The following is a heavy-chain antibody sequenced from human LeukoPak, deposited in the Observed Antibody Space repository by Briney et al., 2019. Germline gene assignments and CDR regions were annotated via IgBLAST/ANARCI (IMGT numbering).Heavy chain of an antibody. CDR2: IKQDGSEK. CDR1: RFTFSNYW. Sequence: GGSLRLSCAASRFTFSNYWMNWVRQAPGKGLEWVANIKQDGSEKYYVDSVKGRFTISRDNAKNSLYLQMNSLRAEDTAVYYCATLGNWGQGTLVTVSS. D-gene: IGHD7-27*01. J-gene: IGHJ4*02. V-gene: IGHV3-7*01. CDR3: ATLGN.